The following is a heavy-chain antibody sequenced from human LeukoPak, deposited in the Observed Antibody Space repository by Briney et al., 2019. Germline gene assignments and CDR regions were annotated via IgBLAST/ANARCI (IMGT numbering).Heavy chain of an antibody. D-gene: IGHD6-19*01. J-gene: IGHJ4*02. CDR1: GFTFRNYW. V-gene: IGHV3-7*01. CDR3: AAGAGWLIDW. CDR2: IEKDGSEI. Sequence: PGGSLRLSCAASGFTFRNYWMSWVRQAPGKGIEWVAIIEKDGSEILYVDSVKGRFTISRDNAKNSLYLQMNSLRAEDTAVYYCAAGAGWLIDWWGQGTLVTVSS.